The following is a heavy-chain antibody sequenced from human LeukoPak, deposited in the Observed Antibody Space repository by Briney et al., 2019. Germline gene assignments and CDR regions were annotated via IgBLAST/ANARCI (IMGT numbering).Heavy chain of an antibody. J-gene: IGHJ4*02. V-gene: IGHV4-34*01. CDR1: GGSFSGYY. CDR2: ISHRGNT. CDR3: ARVPIYYYDSSGRNYFDY. Sequence: PSETLSLTCAVYGGSFSGYYCHWIRQPPGKGLEWIGEISHRGNTKYYPSLKSRVTISLDTSKNQFSLKLSSATAADTAMYYCARVPIYYYDSSGRNYFDYWGQGTLVTVSS. D-gene: IGHD3-22*01.